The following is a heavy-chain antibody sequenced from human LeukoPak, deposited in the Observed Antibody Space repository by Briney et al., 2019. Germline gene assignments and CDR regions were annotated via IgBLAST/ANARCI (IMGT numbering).Heavy chain of an antibody. Sequence: ASVKVSFKASGYTFTSYYMHWVRQAPGQGLEWMGIINPSGGSTSYAQKFQGRVTMTRDTSTSTVYMELSSLRSEDTAVYYCARARIAMVRGVPPDYWGQGTLVTVPS. D-gene: IGHD3-10*01. J-gene: IGHJ4*02. V-gene: IGHV1-46*01. CDR3: ARARIAMVRGVPPDY. CDR1: GYTFTSYY. CDR2: INPSGGST.